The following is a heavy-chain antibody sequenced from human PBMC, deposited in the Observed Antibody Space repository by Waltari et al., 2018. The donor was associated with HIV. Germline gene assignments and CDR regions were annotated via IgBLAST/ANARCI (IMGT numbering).Heavy chain of an antibody. CDR3: ATIFGVVPYFDY. V-gene: IGHV3-53*01. CDR2: IYSGGST. Sequence: EVQLVESGGGLIQPGGSLRLSCAASGFTVSSNYMSWVRQAPGKGLAGVSVIYSGGSTYYADSVKGRFTISRDNSKNTLYLQMNSLRAEDTAVYYCATIFGVVPYFDYWGQGTLVTVSS. J-gene: IGHJ4*02. CDR1: GFTVSSNY. D-gene: IGHD3-3*01.